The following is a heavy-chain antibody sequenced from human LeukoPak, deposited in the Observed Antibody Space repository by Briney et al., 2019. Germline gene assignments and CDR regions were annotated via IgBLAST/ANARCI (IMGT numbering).Heavy chain of an antibody. CDR1: GFTFGSYG. V-gene: IGHV3-30*18. CDR3: AKDKVGVLWFGEFPTLDY. D-gene: IGHD3-10*01. CDR2: ISYDGSNK. Sequence: GRSLRLSCAASGFTFGSYGMHWVRQAPGKGLEWVAVISYDGSNKYYADSVKGRFTISRDNSKNTLYLQMNSLRAEDTAVYCCAKDKVGVLWFGEFPTLDYWGQGTLVTVSS. J-gene: IGHJ4*02.